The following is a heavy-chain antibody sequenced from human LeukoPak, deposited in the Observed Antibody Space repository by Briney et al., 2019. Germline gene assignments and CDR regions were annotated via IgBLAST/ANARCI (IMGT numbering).Heavy chain of an antibody. J-gene: IGHJ4*02. Sequence: GGSLRLSCAASGFTVSSNYMTWVRQAPGKGLEWVSSISASAAMTYYADSVKGRFTVSRDNSNNRLYLHMSGLTAADTAVYYCAKDRSIGTYYTFDHWGQGSLVTVSS. CDR3: AKDRSIGTYYTFDH. CDR2: ISASAAMT. CDR1: GFTVSSNY. V-gene: IGHV3-23*01. D-gene: IGHD1-26*01.